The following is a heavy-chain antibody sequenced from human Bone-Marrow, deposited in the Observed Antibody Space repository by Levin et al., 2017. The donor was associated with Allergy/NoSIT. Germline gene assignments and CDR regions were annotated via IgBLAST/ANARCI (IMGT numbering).Heavy chain of an antibody. J-gene: IGHJ6*02. CDR2: ISYDGSNK. V-gene: IGHV3-30*18. CDR1: GFTFSSYG. D-gene: IGHD3-3*01. Sequence: PGGSLRLSCAASGFTFSSYGMHWVRQAPGKGLEWVAVISYDGSNKYYADSVKGRFTISRDNSKNTLYLQMNSLRAEDTAVYYCAKQRITIFGVVMTGMDVWGQGTTVTVSS. CDR3: AKQRITIFGVVMTGMDV.